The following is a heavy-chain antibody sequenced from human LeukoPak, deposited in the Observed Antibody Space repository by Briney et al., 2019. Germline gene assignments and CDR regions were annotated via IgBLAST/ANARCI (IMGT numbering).Heavy chain of an antibody. CDR1: GGSINSSSYY. D-gene: IGHD5-24*01. J-gene: IGHJ4*02. V-gene: IGHV4-39*01. CDR2: IFYSGNT. Sequence: SETLSLTCTVSGGSINSSSYYWGWIRQPPGKGLEWIGSIFYSGNTYDNPSLKCRVTISVDTSKNQFSLKLNSVTAADTAVYYCARHRSKWLQSSFDYWGQGTLVTVSS. CDR3: ARHRSKWLQSSFDY.